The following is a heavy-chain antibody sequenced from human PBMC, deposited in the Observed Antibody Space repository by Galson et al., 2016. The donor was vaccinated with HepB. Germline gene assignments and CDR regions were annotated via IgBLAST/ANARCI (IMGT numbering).Heavy chain of an antibody. CDR2: TAVTNK. CDR1: GFPFRHSS. D-gene: IGHD1-26*01. V-gene: IGHV3-30-3*01. CDR3: ATDPIVGDPDYFDY. J-gene: IGHJ4*02. Sequence: SLRLSCAVSGFPFRHSSLPWVRPSPGQGLEWVAVTAVTNKYYADSVKGRFTISRDDSQRTLYLQMDRLSTEDTAVYYCATDPIVGDPDYFDYWGQGTLVTGSS.